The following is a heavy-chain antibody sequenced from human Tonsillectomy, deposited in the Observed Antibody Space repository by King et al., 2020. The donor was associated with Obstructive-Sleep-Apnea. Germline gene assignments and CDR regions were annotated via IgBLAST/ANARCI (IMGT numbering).Heavy chain of an antibody. CDR2: MNTNSGST. V-gene: IGHV1-8*01. CDR3: ARGMVRGAAFDP. J-gene: IGHJ5*02. D-gene: IGHD3-10*01. CDR1: GYTFTSYD. Sequence: QLVQSGAEVKKPGASVKVSCKASGYTFTSYDINCVRQATGQGREWMGGMNTNSGSTGYAQKLQGRDTMTRNTSISTAYMELSSRRFEDTAGYYCARGMVRGAAFDPWGQGTLVTVSS.